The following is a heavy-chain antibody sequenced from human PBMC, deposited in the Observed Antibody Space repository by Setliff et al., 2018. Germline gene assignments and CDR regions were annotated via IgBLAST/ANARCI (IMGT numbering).Heavy chain of an antibody. CDR1: GFVFQSYS. Sequence: GGSLRLSCATSGFVFQSYSMNWVRQAPGKGLEWVSYISGSGSTIYYADSVKGRFTISRDNAKTSLYLQMNSLKADDTAVYFCAKEVPYNDGFIYLDYWGQGTLVTVSS. CDR3: AKEVPYNDGFIYLDY. V-gene: IGHV3-48*01. CDR2: ISGSGSTI. J-gene: IGHJ4*02. D-gene: IGHD3-16*01.